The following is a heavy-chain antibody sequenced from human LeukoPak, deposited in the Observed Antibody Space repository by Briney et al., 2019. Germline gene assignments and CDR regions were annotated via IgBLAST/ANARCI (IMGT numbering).Heavy chain of an antibody. Sequence: PGGSLRLSCAASGFTFSSYAMHWVRQAPGKGLEWVAVISYDGSNKYYADSVKGRFTISRDNSKNTQYLQMNSLRAEDTAVYYCAKAYDDHYPPPDAFDIWGQGTMVIVSS. J-gene: IGHJ3*02. D-gene: IGHD1-1*01. CDR1: GFTFSSYA. CDR3: AKAYDDHYPPPDAFDI. CDR2: ISYDGSNK. V-gene: IGHV3-30-3*01.